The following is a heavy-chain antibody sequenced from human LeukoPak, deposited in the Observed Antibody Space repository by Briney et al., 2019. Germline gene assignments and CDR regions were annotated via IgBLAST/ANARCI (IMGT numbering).Heavy chain of an antibody. CDR1: GFTFSSYA. J-gene: IGHJ3*02. V-gene: IGHV3-23*01. CDR3: VKSFAQAKPDNDAFDI. Sequence: GGSLRLSCAASGFTFSSYAMSWVRQAPGKGLEWVSAISGSGGSTYYADSVKGRFTISRDNSKNTLYLQMNSLRAEDTAVYYCVKSFAQAKPDNDAFDIWGQGTMVTVSS. CDR2: ISGSGGST.